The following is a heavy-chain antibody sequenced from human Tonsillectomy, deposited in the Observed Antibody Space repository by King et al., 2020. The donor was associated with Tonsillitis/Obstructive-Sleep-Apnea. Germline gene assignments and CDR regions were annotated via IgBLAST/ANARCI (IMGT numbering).Heavy chain of an antibody. CDR3: ARTLDYCSSTSCYWTLWY. J-gene: IGHJ4*02. D-gene: IGHD2-2*01. CDR2: IDWDDDK. CDR1: GFSLSTSGMC. Sequence: VTLQESGPALVKPTQTLTLTCTFSGFSLSTSGMCVSWIRQPPGKALEWLARIDWDDDKDYSTSLKTRLTISKDTSKNQVVLTMTNMDPVDTATYYCARTLDYCSSTSCYWTLWYWGQGTLVTVSS. V-gene: IGHV2-70*11.